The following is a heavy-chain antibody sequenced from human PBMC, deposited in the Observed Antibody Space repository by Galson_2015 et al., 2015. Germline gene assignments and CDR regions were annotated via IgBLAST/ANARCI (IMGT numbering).Heavy chain of an antibody. CDR3: ARYCCSPSCYFLYAFDI. CDR2: INGGNGNT. V-gene: IGHV1-3*01. D-gene: IGHD2-2*01. Sequence: SVKVSCKASGYTFTSYAMHWVRQAPGQRLEWMGWINGGNGNTKYSQKFQGRVTITRDTSASTAYMELSSLRSEDTAVYYCARYCCSPSCYFLYAFDIWGQGTMVTVSS. J-gene: IGHJ3*02. CDR1: GYTFTSYA.